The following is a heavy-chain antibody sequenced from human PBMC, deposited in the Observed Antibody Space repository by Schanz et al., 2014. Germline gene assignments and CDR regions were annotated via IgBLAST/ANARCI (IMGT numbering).Heavy chain of an antibody. CDR3: ARDRWDWNNAFDI. CDR1: GFTFTTFA. D-gene: IGHD1-1*01. CDR2: ISGRGDST. J-gene: IGHJ3*02. Sequence: EQVLESGGGFVQPGGSLRLSCATSGFTFTTFAMTWVRQAPGKGLEWVSLISGRGDSTHYADSVKGRFTISRDNSKNTLYLQMNSLRAEDTAVYYCARDRWDWNNAFDIWGQGTMVTVSS. V-gene: IGHV3-23*01.